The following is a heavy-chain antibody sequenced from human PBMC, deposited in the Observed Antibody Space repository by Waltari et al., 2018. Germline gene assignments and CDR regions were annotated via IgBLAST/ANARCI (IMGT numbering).Heavy chain of an antibody. Sequence: EVQLVESGGGLVQPGGSLRLSCAASGFTFSSAWRNWVRQAPGKGLEWGANIKQDGSEKYYVDSVKGRFTISRDNAKNSLYLQMNSLRAEDTAVYYCARSRISDYWGQGTLVTVSS. CDR2: IKQDGSEK. V-gene: IGHV3-7*01. J-gene: IGHJ4*02. CDR3: ARSRISDY. CDR1: GFTFSSAW.